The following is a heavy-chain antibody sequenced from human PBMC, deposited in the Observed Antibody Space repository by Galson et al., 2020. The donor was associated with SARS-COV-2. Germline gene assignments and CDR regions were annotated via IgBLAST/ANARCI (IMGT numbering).Heavy chain of an antibody. CDR3: ARGHWGSSWYSLDY. V-gene: IGHV1-8*01. J-gene: IGHJ4*02. CDR2: MNPNSGNT. CDR1: GYTFNSYD. Sequence: ASVKVSCKASGYTFNSYDINWVRPATGQGLEWMGWMNPNSGNTGYAQKFQGRVTMTRNTSISTAYMELSSLRSEDTAVYYCARGHWGSSWYSLDYWGQGTLVTVSS. D-gene: IGHD6-13*01.